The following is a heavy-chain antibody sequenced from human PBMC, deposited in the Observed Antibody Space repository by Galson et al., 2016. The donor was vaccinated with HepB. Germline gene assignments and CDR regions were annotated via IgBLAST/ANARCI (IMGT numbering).Heavy chain of an antibody. CDR1: EFTFTSYA. CDR2: INNSGGRT. J-gene: IGHJ4*02. Sequence: SLRLSCAASEFTFTSYAMSWVRRAPGKGLEWVSSINNSGGRTHYADSVKGRFTISRDNSKNTLFLQMNSLRAEDTALYYCAKDRWTGQLLPHGFDYWGQGTLVTVSS. CDR3: AKDRWTGQLLPHGFDY. D-gene: IGHD6-6*01. V-gene: IGHV3-23*01.